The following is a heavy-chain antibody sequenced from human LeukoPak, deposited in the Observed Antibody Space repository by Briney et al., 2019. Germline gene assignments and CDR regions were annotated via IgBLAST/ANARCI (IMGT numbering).Heavy chain of an antibody. CDR3: ARGSMGADLYFDY. CDR2: ISYDGSNK. D-gene: IGHD2-8*01. V-gene: IGHV3-30-3*01. CDR1: GFTFSSYA. J-gene: IGHJ4*02. Sequence: GGSLRLSCAASGFTFSSYAMHGLRQAPGKGREGVADISYDGSNKYYADSVKGRFTISRDNSTNTLYLQMNSLGAEDTAVYYCARGSMGADLYFDYWGQGTLVTVSS.